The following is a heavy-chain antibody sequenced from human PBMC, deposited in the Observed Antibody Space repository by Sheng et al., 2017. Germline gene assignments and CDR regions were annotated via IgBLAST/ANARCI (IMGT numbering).Heavy chain of an antibody. CDR2: INPKTGVT. D-gene: IGHD3-10*02. CDR1: GNIFTGYY. J-gene: IGHJ4*02. Sequence: QVQLVQSGAEVKKPGASVKVSCKASGNIFTGYYMHWVRQAPGQGLEWMGWINPKTGVTNYAQKFQGRVTMTRDTSISTAYMDLRRLRFDDTAVYYCARVIVRGRDSHFDSWGQGT. V-gene: IGHV1-2*02. CDR3: ARVIVRGRDSHFDS.